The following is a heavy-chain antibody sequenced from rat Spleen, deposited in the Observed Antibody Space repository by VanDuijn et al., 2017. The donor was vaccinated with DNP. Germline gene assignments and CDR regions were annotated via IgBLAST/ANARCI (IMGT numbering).Heavy chain of an antibody. J-gene: IGHJ3*01. D-gene: IGHD1-9*01. V-gene: IGHV5-31*01. Sequence: EVRLVESGGDLVQPGRSLKLSCIASGFTFNTYWMTWSRQVPGKGLEWVASITTGDDNTYYPDSVKGRFTISRNNAKNTLSLQMNSLRSEDTATYYCASGSYDGYKWFAYWGQGTLVTVSS. CDR1: GFTFNTYW. CDR3: ASGSYDGYKWFAY. CDR2: ITTGDDNT.